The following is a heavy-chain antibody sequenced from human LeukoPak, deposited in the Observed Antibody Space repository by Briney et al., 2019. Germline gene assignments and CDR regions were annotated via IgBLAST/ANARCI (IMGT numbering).Heavy chain of an antibody. Sequence: GESLKISCKGSGYSFTNYWIGWVRQMPGKGLEWMGIIYPGDSDTRYSPSFQGQVTISADKSISTAYLQWSSLKASDTAMYYCARQSDGYCSGGSCYLNNWFDPWGQGTLVTVSS. J-gene: IGHJ5*02. D-gene: IGHD2-15*01. CDR2: IYPGDSDT. CDR3: ARQSDGYCSGGSCYLNNWFDP. CDR1: GYSFTNYW. V-gene: IGHV5-51*01.